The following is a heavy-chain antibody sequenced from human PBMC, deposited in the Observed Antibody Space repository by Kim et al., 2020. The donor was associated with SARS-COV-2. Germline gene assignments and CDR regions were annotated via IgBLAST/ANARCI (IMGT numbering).Heavy chain of an antibody. V-gene: IGHV3-23*01. D-gene: IGHD3-3*01. CDR1: GFTFSSYA. J-gene: IGHJ1*01. Sequence: GGSLRLSCAASGFTFSSYAMSWVRQAPGKGLEWVSAISGSGGSTYYADSVKGRFTISRDNSKNTLYLQMNSLRAEDTAVYYCAKAGLFEITSVGVVIREYTTHCGQGTLVTASS. CDR2: ISGSGGST. CDR3: AKAGLFEITSVGVVIREYTTH.